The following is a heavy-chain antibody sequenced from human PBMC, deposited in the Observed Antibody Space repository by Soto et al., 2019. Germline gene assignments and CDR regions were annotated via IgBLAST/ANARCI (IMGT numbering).Heavy chain of an antibody. V-gene: IGHV1-18*01. CDR1: GYTFTSYG. J-gene: IGHJ4*02. CDR3: ARDAGVSGELYY. D-gene: IGHD3-16*01. CDR2: ISAYNGNT. Sequence: QVQLVQSGAEVKKPGASVKVSCKASGYTFTSYGISWVRQAPGQGLEWMGWISAYNGNTNYAQKLQGRVTMTTDTATRTAYMGLRSLRSDDTAVYYCARDAGVSGELYYWGQGTLVTVSS.